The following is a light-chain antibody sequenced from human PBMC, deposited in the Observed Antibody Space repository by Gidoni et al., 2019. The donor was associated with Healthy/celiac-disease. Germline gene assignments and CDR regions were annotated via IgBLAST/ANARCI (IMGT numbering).Light chain of an antibody. V-gene: IGKV1-39*01. J-gene: IGKJ1*01. CDR3: QQSYSTLWT. CDR1: QSISSY. CDR2: AAS. Sequence: DIQMTHSPSSLSASVGDRVTITCRASQSISSYLNWYKQKPGKAPKPLIYAASSLRSGVPSRFSGGESGTDFTLTISSLQPEDFATYYCQQSYSTLWTFGQGTKVEIK.